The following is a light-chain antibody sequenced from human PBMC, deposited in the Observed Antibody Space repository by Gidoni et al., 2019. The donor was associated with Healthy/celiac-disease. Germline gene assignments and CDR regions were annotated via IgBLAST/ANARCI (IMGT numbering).Light chain of an antibody. CDR1: QSVLYSSNNKNY. J-gene: IGKJ2*02. V-gene: IGKV4-1*01. CDR3: QQYYSTPPWT. CDR2: WAS. Sequence: DIVMTQSPDSLAVSLGERATINCKSSQSVLYSSNNKNYLAWYQQKPGQPPKLLIYWASTRESGVPDRFSGSGSGTDFTLTISSLQAEDVAVYYCQQYYSTPPWTFAQXTKLEIK.